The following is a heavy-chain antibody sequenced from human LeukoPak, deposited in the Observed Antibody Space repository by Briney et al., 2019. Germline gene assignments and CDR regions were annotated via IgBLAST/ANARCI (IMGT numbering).Heavy chain of an antibody. CDR2: IYYSGST. J-gene: IGHJ4*02. CDR3: ARNYYDSSGRTPIDY. Sequence: PSETLSLTCTVSRGSISSSSYYWGWIRQPPGKGLEWIGSIYYSGSTYYNPSLKSRVTISVDTSKNQFSLKLSSVTAADTAVYYCARNYYDSSGRTPIDYWGQGTLVTVSS. V-gene: IGHV4-39*01. D-gene: IGHD3-22*01. CDR1: RGSISSSSYY.